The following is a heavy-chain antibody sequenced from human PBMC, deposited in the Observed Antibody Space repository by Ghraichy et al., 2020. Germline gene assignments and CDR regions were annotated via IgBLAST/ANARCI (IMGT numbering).Heavy chain of an antibody. V-gene: IGHV3-13*04. CDR1: GFTFRTYD. CDR3: VREGQGTGRAANGIDALDT. D-gene: IGHD6-13*01. CDR2: IGAGDDT. Sequence: GGSLRLSCAASGFTFRTYDMHWVRQATGKGLEWVSAIGAGDDTYYSGSVKGRFTISREIAKNSVYLQMNSLRDGDTGVYYCVREGQGTGRAANGIDALDTWGQGTMVIVSS. J-gene: IGHJ3*02.